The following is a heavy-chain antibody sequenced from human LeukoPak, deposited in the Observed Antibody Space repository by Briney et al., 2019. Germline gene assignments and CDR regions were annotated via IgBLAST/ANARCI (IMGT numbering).Heavy chain of an antibody. CDR1: GYIFIDYH. CDR3: ARGKGRELFAGYYYYMDV. J-gene: IGHJ6*03. D-gene: IGHD1-7*01. V-gene: IGHV1-18*04. CDR2: ISAYNGNT. Sequence: ASVKVSCKASGYIFIDYHMHWVRQAPGQGLEWMGWISAYNGNTNYAQKLQGRVTMTTDTSTSTAYMELRSLRSDDTAVYYCARGKGRELFAGYYYYMDVWGKGTTVTVSS.